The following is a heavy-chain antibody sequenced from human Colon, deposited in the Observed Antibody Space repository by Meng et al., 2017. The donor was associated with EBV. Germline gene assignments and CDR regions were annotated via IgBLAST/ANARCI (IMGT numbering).Heavy chain of an antibody. V-gene: IGHV4-30-2*01. CDR2: IYHSGST. CDR1: GGSISSGGYS. CDR3: ARVGQWLPIDY. D-gene: IGHD6-19*01. Sequence: TLSLTCAVSGGSISSGGYSWSWIRQPPGKGLEWIGYIYHSGSTYYNPSLKSRVTISVDRSKNQFSLKLSSVTAADTAVYYCARVGQWLPIDYWGQGTMVTVSS. J-gene: IGHJ4*02.